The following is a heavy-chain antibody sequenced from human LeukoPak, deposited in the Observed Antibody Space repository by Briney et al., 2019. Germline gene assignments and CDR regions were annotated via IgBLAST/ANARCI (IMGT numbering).Heavy chain of an antibody. J-gene: IGHJ4*02. V-gene: IGHV1-46*01. CDR3: ARGDFWSGYYHGHFDY. CDR2: INPSGGST. D-gene: IGHD3-3*01. CDR1: GYTFTSYY. Sequence: ASVKVSCKASGYTFTSYYMHWVRQAPGQGLELMGIINPSGGSTSYAQKFQGRVTMTRDTSTSTVYMELSSLRSEDTAVYYCARGDFWSGYYHGHFDYWGQGTLVTVSS.